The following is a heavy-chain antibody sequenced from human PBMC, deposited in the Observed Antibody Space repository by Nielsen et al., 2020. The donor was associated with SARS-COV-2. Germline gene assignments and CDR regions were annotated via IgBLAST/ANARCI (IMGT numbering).Heavy chain of an antibody. CDR2: ISDSSRYT. D-gene: IGHD2-15*01. CDR1: GFTFSDYY. V-gene: IGHV3-11*06. Sequence: GGSLRLSCAASGFTFSDYYMSWIRQAPGKGLEWVSYISDSSRYTNYAESVKGRFTISRDNAKNSLYLQMNSLRAEDTAVYYCARDILEDIVVVVAATPYYGMDVWGQGTTVTVSS. CDR3: ARDILEDIVVVVAATPYYGMDV. J-gene: IGHJ6*02.